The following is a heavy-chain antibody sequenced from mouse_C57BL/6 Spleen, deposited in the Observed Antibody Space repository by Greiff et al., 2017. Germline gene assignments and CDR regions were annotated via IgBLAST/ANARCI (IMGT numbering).Heavy chain of an antibody. V-gene: IGHV1-55*01. D-gene: IGHD2-3*01. CDR1: GYTFTSYW. Sequence: QVQLQQPGAELVKPGASVKMSCKASGYTFTSYWITWVKQRPGQGLEWIGDIYPGSGSTNYNEKFKSKATLTVDTSSSTAYMQLSSLTSEDSAVYYCARYDGYYYYFDYWGQGTTRTVSS. CDR2: IYPGSGST. CDR3: ARYDGYYYYFDY. J-gene: IGHJ2*01.